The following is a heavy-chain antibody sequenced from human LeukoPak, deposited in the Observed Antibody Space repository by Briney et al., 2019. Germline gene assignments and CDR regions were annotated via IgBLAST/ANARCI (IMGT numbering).Heavy chain of an antibody. CDR3: ARDRDYGGNLDFDY. CDR1: GGTFISYA. CDR2: IIPIFGIA. D-gene: IGHD4-23*01. Sequence: ASVKVSCKASGGTFISYAISWVRQAPGQGREWMGRIIPIFGIANYAQKFQGRVTITADKSTSTAYMELSSLRSEDTAVYYCARDRDYGGNLDFDYWGQGTLVTVSS. V-gene: IGHV1-69*04. J-gene: IGHJ4*02.